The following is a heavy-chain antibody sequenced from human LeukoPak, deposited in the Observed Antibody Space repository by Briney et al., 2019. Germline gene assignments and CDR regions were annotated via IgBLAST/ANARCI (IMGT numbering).Heavy chain of an antibody. V-gene: IGHV4-61*01. CDR1: GGSVSSVSYY. CDR2: IYYSGST. J-gene: IGHJ4*02. CDR3: ARVDTGRTYYFDY. Sequence: SETLSLTCTVSGGSVSSVSYYWSWIRQPPGKGLEWIGYIYYSGSTNYNPSLKSRVTISVDTSKNQFSLKLSSVTAADTAVYYCARVDTGRTYYFDYWGQGTLVTVSS. D-gene: IGHD5-18*01.